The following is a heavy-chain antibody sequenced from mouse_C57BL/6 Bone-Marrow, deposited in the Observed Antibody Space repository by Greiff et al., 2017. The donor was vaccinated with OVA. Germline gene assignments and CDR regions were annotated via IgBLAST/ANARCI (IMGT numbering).Heavy chain of an antibody. CDR3: ARPYDYDRDYYAMDY. D-gene: IGHD2-4*01. CDR1: GYTFTSYW. Sequence: VQLQPPGAALVKPGASVKLSCQASGYTFTSYWMHWVKQRPGQGLEWIGMIHPNSGSTNYNEKFKSKATLTVDKSSSTAYMQLSSLTSEDSAVYYCARPYDYDRDYYAMDYWGQGTSVTVSS. V-gene: IGHV1-64*01. CDR2: IHPNSGST. J-gene: IGHJ4*01.